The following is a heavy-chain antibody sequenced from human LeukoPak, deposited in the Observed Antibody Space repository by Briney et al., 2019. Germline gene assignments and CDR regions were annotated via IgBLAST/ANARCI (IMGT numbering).Heavy chain of an antibody. V-gene: IGHV5-51*01. CDR1: GYSFSTHW. D-gene: IGHD3-10*01. J-gene: IGHJ6*03. CDR2: IQPGDSDT. CDR3: ARQSLSYYYGSGSYRHYYYYYTDV. Sequence: GESLKISCKGSGYSFSTHWIAWVRQMPGQGLEWMGIIQPGDSDTSYSPSFQGQVIISADKSINTAYLQWSSLKASDTAMYYCARQSLSYYYGSGSYRHYYYYYTDVWGKGTTVTVSS.